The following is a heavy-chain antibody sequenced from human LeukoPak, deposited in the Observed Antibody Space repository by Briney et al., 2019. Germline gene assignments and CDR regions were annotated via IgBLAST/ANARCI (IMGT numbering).Heavy chain of an antibody. D-gene: IGHD2-15*01. CDR3: AKDPPVAATKTYYFDY. CDR2: ISGSGGST. V-gene: IGHV3-23*01. CDR1: GFTFSSYA. Sequence: GGSLRLSCAASGFTFSSYAMSWVRQAPGKGLEWVSAISGSGGSTYYADSVKGRFTISRDNSKNTLYLQMNSLRAEDTAAYYCAKDPPVAATKTYYFDYWGQGTLVTVSS. J-gene: IGHJ4*02.